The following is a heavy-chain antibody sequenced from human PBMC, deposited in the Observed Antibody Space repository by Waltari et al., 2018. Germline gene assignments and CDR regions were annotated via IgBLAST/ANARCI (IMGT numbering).Heavy chain of an antibody. D-gene: IGHD2-2*01. CDR3: ARTGGVPAATQNDAFDI. V-gene: IGHV4-39*02. CDR2: IYYSGTI. CDR1: GGSIVISNPY. Sequence: QLQLQESGPGLLRPSETLSLTCSVSGGSIVISNPYWAWIRQTPGKGLEWIAIIYYSGTIYYNPSLRSRVTISVDTSNNRFFLNLSSVTAADTAVYYCARTGGVPAATQNDAFDIWGKGTTVIVSS. J-gene: IGHJ3*02.